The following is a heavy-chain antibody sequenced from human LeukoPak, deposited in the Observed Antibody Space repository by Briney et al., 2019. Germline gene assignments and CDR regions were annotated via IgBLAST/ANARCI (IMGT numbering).Heavy chain of an antibody. D-gene: IGHD3-16*02. CDR1: GASIGSGGYF. CDR3: ARVNYVWGSYRYTPYYYYCMDV. CDR2: IYYSGIT. J-gene: IGHJ6*02. Sequence: SQTLSLTCTVSGASIGSGGYFWSWIRQHPGKGLEWIVHIYYSGITYYNSSLNSPVTISVNTAKNQFSLKLSSVTAADTAVYYCARVNYVWGSYRYTPYYYYCMDVWGQGTTVTVSS. V-gene: IGHV4-31*01.